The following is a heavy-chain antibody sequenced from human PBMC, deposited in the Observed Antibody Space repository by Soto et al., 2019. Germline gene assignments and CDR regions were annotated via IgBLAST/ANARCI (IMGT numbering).Heavy chain of an antibody. Sequence: EVQLLESRGDLVQPGGSLRLSCVASGFTFSDYVMSWVRQVPGKGLEWVSSISDGGARTDYRDSVRGRFTISRDNARFTLHLQMNSLRVDDTAIYFCARDRSTDFGLDVWGQGTTVTVSS. J-gene: IGHJ6*02. V-gene: IGHV3-23*01. CDR2: ISDGGART. D-gene: IGHD3-3*01. CDR1: GFTFSDYV. CDR3: ARDRSTDFGLDV.